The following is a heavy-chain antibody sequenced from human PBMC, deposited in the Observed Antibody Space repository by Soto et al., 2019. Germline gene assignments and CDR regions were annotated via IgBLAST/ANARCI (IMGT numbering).Heavy chain of an antibody. CDR3: ARDYSSSSPYYYGMDV. CDR1: GYTFTGYY. D-gene: IGHD6-6*01. CDR2: INPNSGGT. J-gene: IGHJ6*02. Sequence: QVQLVQSGAEVKKPGASVKVSCKASGYTFTGYYMHWVRQAPGQGLEWMGWINPNSGGTNYAQKFQGWVTMTRDTSISTAYMELSRLRSDDTAVYYCARDYSSSSPYYYGMDVWGQGTTVTVSS. V-gene: IGHV1-2*04.